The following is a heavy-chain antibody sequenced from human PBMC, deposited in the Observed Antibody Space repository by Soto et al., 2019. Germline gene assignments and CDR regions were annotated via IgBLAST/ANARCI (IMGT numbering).Heavy chain of an antibody. V-gene: IGHV4-59*08. Sequence: SETLSLTCIVSGDSISNYYWTWIRQPPGKGLEWIGYIYYSGTTNYNPSLKSRVTISVDTSKNQFSLKLSSVTAADTAVHYCARQLITWGQGILVTVS. CDR1: GDSISNYY. J-gene: IGHJ4*02. CDR3: ARQLIT. CDR2: IYYSGTT.